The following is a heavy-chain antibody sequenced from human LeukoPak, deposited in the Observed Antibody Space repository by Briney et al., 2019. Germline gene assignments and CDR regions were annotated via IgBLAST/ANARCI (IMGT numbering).Heavy chain of an antibody. Sequence: SVKVSCKASGGTFSSYAISRVRQAPGQGLEWMGGIIPIFGTTNYAQKLQGRVTITADESTSTAYMELSSLRSEDTAVYYCALLATTVVTRFDYWGQGTLVTVSS. CDR3: ALLATTVVTRFDY. CDR1: GGTFSSYA. CDR2: IIPIFGTT. V-gene: IGHV1-69*13. D-gene: IGHD4-23*01. J-gene: IGHJ4*02.